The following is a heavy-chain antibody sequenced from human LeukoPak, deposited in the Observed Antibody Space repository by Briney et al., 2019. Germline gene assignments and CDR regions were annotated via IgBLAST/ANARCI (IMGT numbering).Heavy chain of an antibody. Sequence: IPSETLSLTCTVSGYSISSGYYWGWIRQPPGKGLEWIGSIYHSGSTYCNPSLKSRVTISVDTSKNQFSLKLSSVTAADTAVYYCARVSTIFGVVTRLQFDYWGQGTLVTVSS. CDR1: GYSISSGYY. J-gene: IGHJ4*02. CDR3: ARVSTIFGVVTRLQFDY. CDR2: IYHSGST. V-gene: IGHV4-38-2*02. D-gene: IGHD3-3*01.